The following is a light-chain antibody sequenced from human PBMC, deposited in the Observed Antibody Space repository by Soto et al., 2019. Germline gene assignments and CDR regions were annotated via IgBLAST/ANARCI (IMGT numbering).Light chain of an antibody. CDR3: QQYGNLIT. V-gene: IGKV3-20*01. Sequence: EIVLTHTPGTLSLSPWERATLSCRASQSVSTNSLAWYQQKPGQAPRLLISGASSRATGIPDRFSGSGSGTDFTLTISRLEPEDFAVYYCQQYGNLITFGQGTRLEIK. CDR2: GAS. CDR1: QSVSTNS. J-gene: IGKJ5*01.